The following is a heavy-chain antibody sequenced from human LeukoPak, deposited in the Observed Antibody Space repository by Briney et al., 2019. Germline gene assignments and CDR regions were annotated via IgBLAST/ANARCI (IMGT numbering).Heavy chain of an antibody. Sequence: SETLSLTCAVYGGSFSGYYWSWIRQPPGKGLEWIGEINHSGRTNYNPSLKSRVTISVDTSKNQFSLKLSSVTAADTAVYYCASEYCSGGSCYSKTFDYWGRGTLVTVSS. CDR2: INHSGRT. J-gene: IGHJ4*02. CDR3: ASEYCSGGSCYSKTFDY. CDR1: GGSFSGYY. V-gene: IGHV4-34*01. D-gene: IGHD2-15*01.